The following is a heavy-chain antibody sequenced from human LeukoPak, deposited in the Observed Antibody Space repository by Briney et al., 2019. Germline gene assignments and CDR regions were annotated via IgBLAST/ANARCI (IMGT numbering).Heavy chain of an antibody. V-gene: IGHV4-39*07. J-gene: IGHJ4*02. Sequence: SETLSLTCTVSGGSISSSSYYWGWIRQPPGKGLEWIGSIYYSGSTNYNPSLKSRVTISVDTSKNQFSLKLSSVTAADTAVYYCARGQPSRATDYWGQGTLVTVSS. D-gene: IGHD2-2*01. CDR1: GGSISSSSYY. CDR3: ARGQPSRATDY. CDR2: IYYSGST.